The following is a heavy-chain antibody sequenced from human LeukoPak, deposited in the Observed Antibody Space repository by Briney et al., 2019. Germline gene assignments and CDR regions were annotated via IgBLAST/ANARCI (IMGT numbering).Heavy chain of an antibody. CDR1: GGPISSSSYY. Sequence: SETLSLTCTVSGGPISSSSYYWGWIRQPPGKGLEWIGSIYYSGSTYYNPSLKSRVTISVDTSKNQFSLKLSSVTAADTAVYYCARDGPGYSSSPGPGDYWGQGTLVTVSS. CDR3: ARDGPGYSSSPGPGDY. CDR2: IYYSGST. V-gene: IGHV4-39*07. J-gene: IGHJ4*02. D-gene: IGHD6-13*01.